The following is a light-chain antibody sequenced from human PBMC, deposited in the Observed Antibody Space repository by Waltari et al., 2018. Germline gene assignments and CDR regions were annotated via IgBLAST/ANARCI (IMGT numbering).Light chain of an antibody. CDR3: SSRDSSASHVL. J-gene: IGLJ2*01. V-gene: IGLV3-19*01. Sequence: SSELSQDPAVSVALGKTVTITCQGASLRTSYASRYKQKSGQAPILFLFGKNKRPSGIPDRFSGYNSETTTSLTITGAQAEDEADYYCSSRDSSASHVLFAGGTKLTVL. CDR2: GKN. CDR1: SLRTSY.